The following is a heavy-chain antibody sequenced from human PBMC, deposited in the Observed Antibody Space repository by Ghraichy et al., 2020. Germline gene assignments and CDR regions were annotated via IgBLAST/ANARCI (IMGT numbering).Heavy chain of an antibody. CDR3: AKDFRATSGWYYFDY. Sequence: GGSLRLSCAASGFTFSSYAMSWVRQAPGKGLEWVSAISGSGGSTYYADSVKGRFTISRDNSKNTLYLQMNSLRAEDTAVYYCAKDFRATSGWYYFDYWGQGTLVTVSS. D-gene: IGHD6-19*01. CDR2: ISGSGGST. J-gene: IGHJ4*02. CDR1: GFTFSSYA. V-gene: IGHV3-23*01.